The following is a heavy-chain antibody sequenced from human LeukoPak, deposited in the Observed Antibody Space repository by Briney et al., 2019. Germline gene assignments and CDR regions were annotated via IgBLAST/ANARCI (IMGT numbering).Heavy chain of an antibody. CDR1: GFTLSSYG. J-gene: IGHJ6*03. V-gene: IGHV3-30*02. D-gene: IGHD6-19*01. Sequence: SGGSLRLSCAASGFTLSSYGMHWVRQAPGKGLEWVAFIRYDGSNKYYADSVKGRFTISRDNSKNTLYLQMNSLRAEDTAVYYCAKDRIAVDGYYYYYYMDVWGKGTTVTVSS. CDR2: IRYDGSNK. CDR3: AKDRIAVDGYYYYYYMDV.